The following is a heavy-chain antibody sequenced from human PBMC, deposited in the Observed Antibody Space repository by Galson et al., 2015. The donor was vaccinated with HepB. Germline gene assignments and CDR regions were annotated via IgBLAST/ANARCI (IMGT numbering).Heavy chain of an antibody. CDR1: GDSVSDPSAA. CDR3: ARDLRGHSSSWYDYGMDV. CDR2: TYYRSMWYY. Sequence: CAISGDSVSDPSAAWNWIRQSPSGGLEWLGRTYYRSMWYYDYAPSVQSRITINPDTSKNQVSLHLNSVTPEDTAIYYCARDLRGHSSSWYDYGMDVWGQGTTVTVSS. D-gene: IGHD6-13*01. J-gene: IGHJ6*02. V-gene: IGHV6-1*01.